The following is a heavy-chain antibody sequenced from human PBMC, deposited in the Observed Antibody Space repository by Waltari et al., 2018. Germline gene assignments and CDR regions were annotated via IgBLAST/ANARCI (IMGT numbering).Heavy chain of an antibody. CDR1: GGSISSSSYY. Sequence: QLQLQESGPGLVKPSETLSLTCTVSGGSISSSSYYWGWIRQPPGKGLEWIGSIYYSGSTYYNPSLKSRVTISVDTSKNQFSLKLSSVTAADTAVYYCARVGLGKFPFDPWGQGTLVTVSS. J-gene: IGHJ5*02. CDR2: IYYSGST. V-gene: IGHV4-39*07. D-gene: IGHD2-21*01. CDR3: ARVGLGKFPFDP.